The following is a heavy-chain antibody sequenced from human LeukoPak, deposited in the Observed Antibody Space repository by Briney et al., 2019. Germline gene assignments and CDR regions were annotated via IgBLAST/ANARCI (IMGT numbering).Heavy chain of an antibody. D-gene: IGHD3-16*01. V-gene: IGHV3-11*04. CDR1: GFTFSVHY. Sequence: KTGGSLRLSRAASGFTFSVHYMSWIRQAPGKGLQWISYISNDGTKTYYADSVRGRFTISRDNGKNFVYLQMNSLRVEDAAVYYCARVFSHWGWPGDYYFDYWGQGSLVTVSS. CDR2: ISNDGTKT. CDR3: ARVFSHWGWPGDYYFDY. J-gene: IGHJ4*02.